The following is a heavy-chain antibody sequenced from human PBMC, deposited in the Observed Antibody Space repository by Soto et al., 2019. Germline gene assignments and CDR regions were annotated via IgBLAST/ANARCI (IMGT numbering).Heavy chain of an antibody. J-gene: IGHJ2*01. D-gene: IGHD2-15*01. Sequence: QVQMMESGGGVVQPGRSLRLSCAASGFFFSGLAMHWVLQAPGKRPEWVAVISSDGQHDYYADSVRGRFTISRDGSKETIFMQMNSLRLDDTAVYFCARSSGGGSFGGDFDLWGRGTQVSVSS. CDR2: ISSDGQHD. V-gene: IGHV3-30*04. CDR3: ARSSGGGSFGGDFDL. CDR1: GFFFSGLA.